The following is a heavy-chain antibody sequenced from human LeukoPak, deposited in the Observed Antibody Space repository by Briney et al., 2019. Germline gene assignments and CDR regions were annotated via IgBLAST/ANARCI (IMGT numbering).Heavy chain of an antibody. Sequence: SETLSLTCTVSRGSIRSYSWSWIRQPPRKGLEWIGYIYYSGSTNYNPSLKSRVTISIDTSKNQCSLKMSSVTAADTAVYYCASGGREWLNRLDYWGQGTLVTVSS. CDR2: IYYSGST. CDR1: RGSIRSYS. D-gene: IGHD5-12*01. CDR3: ASGGREWLNRLDY. V-gene: IGHV4-59*01. J-gene: IGHJ4*02.